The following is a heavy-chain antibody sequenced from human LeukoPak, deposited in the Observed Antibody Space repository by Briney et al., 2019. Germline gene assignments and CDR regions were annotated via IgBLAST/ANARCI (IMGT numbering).Heavy chain of an antibody. J-gene: IGHJ4*02. CDR2: VSYSGRT. V-gene: IGHV4-59*08. D-gene: IGHD1-1*01. CDR3: ARHERRAENLDH. CDR1: GASISNYY. Sequence: SETLSLTCTVSGASISNYYWSWIRQPPGKGLECIGYVSYSGRTNHNPSLKSRVTISADTSKNQFSLKLTSVTAADTAVYYCARHERRAENLDHWGQGTLVTVSS.